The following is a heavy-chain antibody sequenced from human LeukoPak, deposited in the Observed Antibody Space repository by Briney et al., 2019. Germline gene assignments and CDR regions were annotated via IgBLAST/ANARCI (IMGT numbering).Heavy chain of an antibody. V-gene: IGHV4-59*01. CDR2: IYYSGST. CDR1: GGSINSYY. D-gene: IGHD3-16*02. Sequence: PSETLSLTCTVSGGSINSYYWSWIRQPPGKGLEWIGYIYYSGSTNYNPSLKSRVTISVDTSKNQFSLKLSSVTAADTAVYYCARDRSSYYYYYMDVWGNGITVTVSS. J-gene: IGHJ6*03. CDR3: ARDRSSYYYYYMDV.